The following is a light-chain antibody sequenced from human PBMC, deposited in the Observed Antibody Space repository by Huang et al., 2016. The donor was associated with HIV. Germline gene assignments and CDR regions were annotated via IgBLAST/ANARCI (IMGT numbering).Light chain of an antibody. V-gene: IGKV3-11*01. Sequence: DIVLTQSPGTLSLSPGVRATLSCRASQSVGTYLTWYQHKPGQAPKLLMHDASNRAAGIPPRFSGSGSGTDFTLTINDLQSEDAVVYYCQQRSGWPPTFGGGTKV. J-gene: IGKJ4*01. CDR3: QQRSGWPPT. CDR2: DAS. CDR1: QSVGTY.